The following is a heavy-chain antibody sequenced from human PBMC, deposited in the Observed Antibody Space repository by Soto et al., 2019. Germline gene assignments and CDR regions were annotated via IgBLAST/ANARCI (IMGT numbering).Heavy chain of an antibody. D-gene: IGHD3-3*01. CDR3: ARAGPGYDFWSGYYSSGPHNWFDP. J-gene: IGHJ5*02. Sequence: SETLSLTCTVSGGSISSYYWSWIRQPAGKGLEWIGRIYTSGSTNYNPSLKSRVTMSVDTSKNQFSLKLSSVTAADTAVYYCARAGPGYDFWSGYYSSGPHNWFDPWGQGTLVTVSS. CDR1: GGSISSYY. V-gene: IGHV4-4*07. CDR2: IYTSGST.